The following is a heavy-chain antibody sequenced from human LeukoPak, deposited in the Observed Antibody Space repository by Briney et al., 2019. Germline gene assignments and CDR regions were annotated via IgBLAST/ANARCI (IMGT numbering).Heavy chain of an antibody. J-gene: IGHJ4*02. V-gene: IGHV3-23*01. CDR2: ITGNGVTT. D-gene: IGHD3-16*01. CDR1: GFPFSSSA. CDR3: AKERRRVDTSMIRSYYFDS. Sequence: PGVSLRLSCAASGFPFSSSAMSWVRHTPGNGLEWVSSITGNGVTTYYADSVKGRFTISRDNSKNILFLQMNSLGAEDSASYFCAKERRRVDTSMIRSYYFDSWGQGTPVTVSS.